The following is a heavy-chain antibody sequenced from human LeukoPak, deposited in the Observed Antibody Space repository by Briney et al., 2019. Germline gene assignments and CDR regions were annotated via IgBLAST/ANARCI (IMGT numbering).Heavy chain of an antibody. CDR1: GGSISSSSYY. CDR3: ARLDGGYFDY. Sequence: SETLFLTCTVSGGSISSSSYYWGWIRQPPGKGLEWIGSIYYSGSTYYNPSLKSRVTISVDTSKNQFSLKLSSVTAADTAVYYCARLDGGYFDYWGQGTLVTVSS. V-gene: IGHV4-39*01. CDR2: IYYSGST. D-gene: IGHD3-16*01. J-gene: IGHJ4*02.